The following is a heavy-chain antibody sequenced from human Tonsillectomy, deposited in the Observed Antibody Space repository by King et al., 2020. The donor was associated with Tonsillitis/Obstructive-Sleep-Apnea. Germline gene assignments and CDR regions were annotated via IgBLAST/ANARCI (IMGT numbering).Heavy chain of an antibody. D-gene: IGHD3-10*01. J-gene: IGHJ4*02. CDR3: AGITMVRGVISPIDY. Sequence: VQLQESGPGLVKPSQTLSLTCTVSGGSISSGGYYWRWIRQHPGKGLEWIGYIYYSGSTYYNPSLKSRVTISVDTSKNQFSLKLSSVTAADTAVYYCAGITMVRGVISPIDYWGQGTLVTVSS. CDR2: IYYSGST. V-gene: IGHV4-31*03. CDR1: GGSISSGGYY.